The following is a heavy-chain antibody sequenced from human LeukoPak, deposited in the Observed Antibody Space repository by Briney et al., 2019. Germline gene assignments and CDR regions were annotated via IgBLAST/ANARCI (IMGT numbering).Heavy chain of an antibody. CDR1: GDSISSYY. CDR3: ARGRVIVVLGVLGYYFDY. D-gene: IGHD3-22*01. J-gene: IGHJ4*02. V-gene: IGHV4-59*12. Sequence: SETLSLTCTVSGDSISSYYWSWIRQSPGKGLEWIAYIYHSGSTNYNPSLKSRVTISVDTSKNQFSLKLSSVAAADTAVYYCARGRVIVVLGVLGYYFDYWGQGTLVTVSS. CDR2: IYHSGST.